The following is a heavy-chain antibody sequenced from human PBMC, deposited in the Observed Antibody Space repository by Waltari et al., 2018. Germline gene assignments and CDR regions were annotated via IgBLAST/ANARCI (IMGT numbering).Heavy chain of an antibody. Sequence: QVQLVESGGGVVQPGGSLRLSCAASGFSLSSYAIYWVRQAPGKGLEWVSLISFDGSNKNHADSVGGRFTISRDSSKVYLEMNSLRPEDTAIYYCARGPGGYSGFFDYWGQGILVTVSS. CDR1: GFSLSSYA. V-gene: IGHV3-30*03. CDR2: ISFDGSNK. D-gene: IGHD5-12*01. J-gene: IGHJ4*02. CDR3: ARGPGGYSGFFDY.